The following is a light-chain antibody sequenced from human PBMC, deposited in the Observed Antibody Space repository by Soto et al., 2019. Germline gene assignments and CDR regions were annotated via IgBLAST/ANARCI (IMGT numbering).Light chain of an antibody. CDR3: QQRSFWPWT. CDR1: QSVNNY. Sequence: EIVLTQSPATLSLSPGDRATLSCRANQSVNNYVAWYQQKPGQAPRLLIYDTSDRATGIPARFSGSGSGTDFTLTISSLEPEDFAVFYCQQRSFWPWTFGQGTKVDIK. J-gene: IGKJ1*01. V-gene: IGKV3-11*01. CDR2: DTS.